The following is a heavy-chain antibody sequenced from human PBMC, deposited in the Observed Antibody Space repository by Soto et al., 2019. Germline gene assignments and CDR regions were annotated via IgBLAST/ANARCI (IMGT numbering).Heavy chain of an antibody. CDR3: ARQWGGDY. D-gene: IGHD3-16*01. Sequence: QVQLQESGPGLVKPSETLSLTCTVYGGSIGSHYWSWIRQPPGEGLEWIGRASYSGSPNYNPSLKSRVTLSIDTSKTQFSLKLTSVTAADTAVYYCARQWGGDYWGQGTLVTVSS. V-gene: IGHV4-59*08. CDR2: ASYSGSP. J-gene: IGHJ4*02. CDR1: GGSIGSHY.